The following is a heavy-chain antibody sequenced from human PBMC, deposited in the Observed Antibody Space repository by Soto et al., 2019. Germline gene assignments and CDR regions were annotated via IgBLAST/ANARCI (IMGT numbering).Heavy chain of an antibody. D-gene: IGHD6-6*01. V-gene: IGHV3-7*01. CDR2: IKQDGSEK. J-gene: IGHJ4*02. CDR3: ARGSYTSSPAAFDY. CDR1: GFTFTRHW. Sequence: PGGSLRLSCVASGFTFTRHWMSWVRQAPGKGLEWVANIKQDGSEKYYVDSVKGRFTISRDNAKNSLSLQMNSLRAEDTAAYYCARGSYTSSPAAFDYWGQGTLVTVSS.